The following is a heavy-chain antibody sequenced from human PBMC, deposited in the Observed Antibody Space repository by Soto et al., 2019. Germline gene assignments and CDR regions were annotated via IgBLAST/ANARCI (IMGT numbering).Heavy chain of an antibody. CDR3: THHGGAAVRGISL. Sequence: PGGSLRLSCAASGFTFSGSAMHWVRQASGKGLEWVGRIRSKANSYATAYAASVKGRFTISRDDSKNTAYLQMNSLKTEDTAVYYCTHHGGAAVRGISLGGQGTLVTVSS. D-gene: IGHD3-10*01. CDR1: GFTFSGSA. J-gene: IGHJ4*02. CDR2: IRSKANSYAT. V-gene: IGHV3-73*01.